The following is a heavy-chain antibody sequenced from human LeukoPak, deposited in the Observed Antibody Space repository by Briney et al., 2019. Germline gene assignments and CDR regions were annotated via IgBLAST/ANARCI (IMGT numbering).Heavy chain of an antibody. Sequence: SETLSLTCTVSGGSISSGDYYWSWIRQPAGKGLEWIGRIYTSGSTNYNPSLKSRVTISVDTSKNQFSLKLSSVTAADTAVYYCARAGGYVGFDYWGQGTLVTVSS. J-gene: IGHJ4*02. V-gene: IGHV4-61*02. CDR3: ARAGGYVGFDY. D-gene: IGHD5-12*01. CDR2: IYTSGST. CDR1: GGSISSGDYY.